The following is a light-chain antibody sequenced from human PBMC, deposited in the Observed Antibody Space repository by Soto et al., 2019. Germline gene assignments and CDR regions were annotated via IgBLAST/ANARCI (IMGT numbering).Light chain of an antibody. J-gene: IGKJ3*01. V-gene: IGKV1-27*01. Sequence: DIQMTQSPSSLSASVGDRVTITCRASQGISNYLAWYQQKPGKVPKLLIYAASTLQSGVPSRFSGSGSRTDFPLTISSLQPEDVATYYCQKYNSAALYTFGPGTKVDIK. CDR2: AAS. CDR1: QGISNY. CDR3: QKYNSAALYT.